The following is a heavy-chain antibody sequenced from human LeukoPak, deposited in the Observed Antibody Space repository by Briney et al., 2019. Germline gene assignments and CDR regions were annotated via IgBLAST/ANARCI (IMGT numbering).Heavy chain of an antibody. Sequence: GGSLRLSCAASGFTFSSYAMSWVRQAPGKGRGWVSAISGSGGSTYYADSVKGRFTISRDNSKNTLYLQMNSLRAEDTAVYYCAKGTTVTRNPPLDYWGQGTLVTVSS. CDR2: ISGSGGST. V-gene: IGHV3-23*01. CDR3: AKGTTVTRNPPLDY. D-gene: IGHD4-17*01. CDR1: GFTFSSYA. J-gene: IGHJ4*02.